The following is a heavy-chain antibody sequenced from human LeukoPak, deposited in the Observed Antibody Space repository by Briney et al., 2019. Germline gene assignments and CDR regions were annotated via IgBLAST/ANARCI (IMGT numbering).Heavy chain of an antibody. J-gene: IGHJ4*02. D-gene: IGHD5-24*01. V-gene: IGHV1-69*05. CDR2: IIPIFGTA. Sequence: SVKLSCKASGGTFSSYTISWVRQAPGQGLEWMADIIPIFGTANYAQTLQGRVTITTDKSTSTVYLELSSLRSEDTAVYYCVRVKDGFDYWGQGTLVTVSS. CDR3: VRVKDGFDY. CDR1: GGTFSSYT.